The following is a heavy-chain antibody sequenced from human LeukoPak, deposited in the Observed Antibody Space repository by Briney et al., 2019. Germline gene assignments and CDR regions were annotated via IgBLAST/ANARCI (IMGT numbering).Heavy chain of an antibody. CDR2: IYHGGDS. D-gene: IGHD1-1*01. J-gene: IGHJ5*02. CDR1: GGSISSHHW. CDR3: VRNVGTASLGTNWLDP. V-gene: IGHV4-4*02. Sequence: SGTLSLTCAVSGGSISSHHWWSWVREPPGKGLEWMGEIYHGGDSNYNPSLKSRVTISVDKSKNQLSLKLNSVTSADTAVYYCVRNVGTASLGTNWLDPWGQGTLVTVSS.